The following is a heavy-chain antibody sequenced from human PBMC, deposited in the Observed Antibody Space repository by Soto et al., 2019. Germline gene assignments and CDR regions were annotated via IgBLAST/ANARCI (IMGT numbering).Heavy chain of an antibody. D-gene: IGHD5-12*01. CDR2: INTYNGMT. V-gene: IGHV1-18*01. J-gene: IGHJ5*02. CDR1: GYTFINYH. CDR3: AKSPRGEMATA. Sequence: QVQLVQSGGEVKKPGASVTVSCKASGYTFINYHITWVRQAPGQGLEWMAWINTYNGMTDYAQRFQGRVTMTRDTSTSTAYMELRNHGSADTAVYFCAKSPRGEMATAWGQGSLVTVSS.